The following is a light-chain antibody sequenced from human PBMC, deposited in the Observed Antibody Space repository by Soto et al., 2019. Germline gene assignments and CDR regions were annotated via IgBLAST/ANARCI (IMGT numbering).Light chain of an antibody. V-gene: IGLV2-14*03. CDR1: SSDVGDFNY. CDR2: DVT. CDR3: SSYSSSTTHVV. Sequence: QSVLTQPASVSGSPGRSVTISCTGTSSDVGDFNYVSWYQHLPGRAPKLIIYDVTNRPSGLSYRFSADKSGRTASLTIYGLQAEDEAYYYCSSYSSSTTHVVFGGGTKLTLL. J-gene: IGLJ2*01.